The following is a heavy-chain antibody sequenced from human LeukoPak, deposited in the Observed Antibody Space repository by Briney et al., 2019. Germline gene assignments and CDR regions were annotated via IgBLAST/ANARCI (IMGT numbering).Heavy chain of an antibody. CDR3: ARDQIYAFDI. V-gene: IGHV3-48*02. Sequence: GGSLRLSCSASEFTFSSYEVNWVRQAPGKGLEWVSYIGSTSSIISYADSVKGRFTVSRDNAKNSLSLQMNSLRDEDTAVYYCARDQIYAFDIWGQGTMVTVSS. CDR1: EFTFSSYE. J-gene: IGHJ3*02. CDR2: IGSTSSII.